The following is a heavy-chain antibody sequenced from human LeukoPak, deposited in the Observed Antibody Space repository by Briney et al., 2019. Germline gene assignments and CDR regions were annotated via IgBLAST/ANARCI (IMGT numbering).Heavy chain of an antibody. J-gene: IGHJ4*02. CDR2: INPNTGVT. CDR1: GYTFTGFY. CDR3: TRRSAATTGYTF. D-gene: IGHD2-2*02. V-gene: IGHV1-2*02. Sequence: ASVKVSCTASGYTFTGFYMHWVRQAPGQGLEWVGLINPNTGVTDYAQKFQGRVTMTTDTSISTAYMELSSLRSDDTAVYYCTRRSAATTGYTFWGQGTLVIVSS.